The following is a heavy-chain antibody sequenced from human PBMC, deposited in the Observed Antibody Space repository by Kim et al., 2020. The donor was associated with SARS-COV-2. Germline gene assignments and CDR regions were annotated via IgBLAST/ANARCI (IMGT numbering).Heavy chain of an antibody. CDR2: TKPDGSET. J-gene: IGHJ4*02. CDR1: GFTFSYYW. V-gene: IGHV3-7*01. Sequence: GGSLRLSCAASGFTFSYYWMNWVRQAPGKWLEWVANTKPDGSETRYVASVKGRFTISRDNAKNTLYLQMSSLRAADTAVSYCLRSPDYWGQGILVTVSS. CDR3: LRSPDY.